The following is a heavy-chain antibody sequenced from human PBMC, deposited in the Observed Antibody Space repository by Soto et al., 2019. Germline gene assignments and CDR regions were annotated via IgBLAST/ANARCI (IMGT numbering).Heavy chain of an antibody. D-gene: IGHD6-6*01. CDR3: ARAVRSSSSEGGYGMDV. CDR2: IIPIFGTA. CDR1: GGTFSSYA. Sequence: QVQLVQSGAEVKKPGSSVKVSCKASGGTFSSYAISWVRQAPGQGLEWMGGIIPIFGTANYAQKFQGRVKITADESTSTAYMELSSLRSEDTAVYYCARAVRSSSSEGGYGMDVWGQGTTVTVSS. J-gene: IGHJ6*02. V-gene: IGHV1-69*01.